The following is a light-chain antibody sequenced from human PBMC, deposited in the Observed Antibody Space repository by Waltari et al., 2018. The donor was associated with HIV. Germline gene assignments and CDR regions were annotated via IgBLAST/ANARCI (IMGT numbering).Light chain of an antibody. CDR2: EVY. Sequence: QSALTQPPSASGSPGQSVTISCTGTSRDVGAFAFVSWYQQPPGKAPNLIISEVYKRPSRVPDRFSGSKSGNTDSLTVSGLQAEDEADYYCTSYAAANNLIFGGGTKLTVL. J-gene: IGLJ2*01. V-gene: IGLV2-8*01. CDR1: SRDVGAFAF. CDR3: TSYAAANNLI.